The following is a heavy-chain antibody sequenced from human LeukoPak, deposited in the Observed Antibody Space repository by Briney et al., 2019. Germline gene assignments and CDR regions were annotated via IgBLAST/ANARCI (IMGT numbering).Heavy chain of an antibody. Sequence: GGSLRLSCAASGFIFSSYAMSWVRQAPGKGLEWVSSISGSGGSTYYADSVKGRFTISRDNSKNTLYLQMNSLRAEDTAVYYCAKGDRREGYNFWGQGTLVTVSS. V-gene: IGHV3-23*01. CDR3: AKGDRREGYNF. CDR2: ISGSGGST. J-gene: IGHJ4*02. D-gene: IGHD5-24*01. CDR1: GFIFSSYA.